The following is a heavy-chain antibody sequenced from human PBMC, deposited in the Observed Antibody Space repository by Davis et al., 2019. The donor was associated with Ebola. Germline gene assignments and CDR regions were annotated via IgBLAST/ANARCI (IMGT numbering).Heavy chain of an antibody. CDR3: AKVYYDFWSGDL. D-gene: IGHD3-3*01. V-gene: IGHV3-23*01. CDR2: ISGSGGST. CDR1: GFTFSSYA. J-gene: IGHJ2*01. Sequence: GESLKISCAASGFTFSSYAMSWVRQAPGKGLEWVSAISGSGGSTYYADSVKGRFTISRDNSKNTLYLQMNSLRAEDTAVYYCAKVYYDFWSGDLWGRGTLVTVSS.